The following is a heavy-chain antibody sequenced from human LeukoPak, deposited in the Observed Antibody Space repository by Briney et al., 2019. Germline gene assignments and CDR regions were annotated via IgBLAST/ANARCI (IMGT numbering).Heavy chain of an antibody. CDR3: AKVRASYYDILTGYSDWYFDL. Sequence: GGSLRLSCAASGFTLSSYAMSWVRQAPGKGLEWVSAISGSGGSTYYADSVKGRFTISRDNSKNTLYLQMNSLRAEDTAVYYCAKVRASYYDILTGYSDWYFDLWGRGTLVTVSS. J-gene: IGHJ2*01. CDR2: ISGSGGST. V-gene: IGHV3-23*01. D-gene: IGHD3-9*01. CDR1: GFTLSSYA.